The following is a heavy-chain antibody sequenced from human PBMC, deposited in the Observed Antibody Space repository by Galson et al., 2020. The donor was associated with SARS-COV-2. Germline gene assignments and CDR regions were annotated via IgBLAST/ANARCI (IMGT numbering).Heavy chain of an antibody. V-gene: IGHV3-30*04. CDR2: ISFDGSNI. Sequence: QLGESLKISCAASGFIFSSYAMHWVRQAPVKGLEWVAVISFDGSNIHYTDSVKGRFTISRDNSKNTLYLQMNSLRAEDTAVYYCAKGYHPGGTYYYMDVWGKGTTVTVSS. J-gene: IGHJ6*03. CDR1: GFIFSSYA. CDR3: AKGYHPGGTYYYMDV. D-gene: IGHD2-8*02.